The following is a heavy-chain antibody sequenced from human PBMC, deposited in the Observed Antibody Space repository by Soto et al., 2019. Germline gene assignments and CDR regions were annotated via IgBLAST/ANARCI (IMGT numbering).Heavy chain of an antibody. CDR2: ISGSGGST. CDR1: GFTFSSYW. J-gene: IGHJ5*02. D-gene: IGHD1-26*01. Sequence: EVQLVESGGGLVQPGGSLRLSCAASGFTFSSYWMHWVRQAPGKGLVWVSAISGSGGSTYYADSVKGRFTISRDNSKNTLYLQMNSLRAEDTAVYYCAKDPVDPVGADNWFDPWGQGTLVTVSS. CDR3: AKDPVDPVGADNWFDP. V-gene: IGHV3-23*04.